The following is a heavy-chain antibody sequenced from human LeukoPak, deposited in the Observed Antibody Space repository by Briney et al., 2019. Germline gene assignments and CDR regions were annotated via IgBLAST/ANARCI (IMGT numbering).Heavy chain of an antibody. D-gene: IGHD3-10*01. CDR2: ISGSGGST. V-gene: IGHV3-23*01. CDR1: GFTFSSYA. Sequence: GGSLRLSCVVSGFTFSSYAMSWVRQAPGKGLEWVSGISGSGGSTYYADSVKGRFTISRDNTKNTLYLQMNSLRAEDTAVYYCARGFRSGSFDYWGQGTLVTVSS. J-gene: IGHJ4*02. CDR3: ARGFRSGSFDY.